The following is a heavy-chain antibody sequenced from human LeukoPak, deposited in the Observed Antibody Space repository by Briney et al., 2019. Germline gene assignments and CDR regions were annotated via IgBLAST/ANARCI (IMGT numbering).Heavy chain of an antibody. CDR1: GGSISSYY. CDR3: ARGTGRPAYYFDY. D-gene: IGHD1-1*01. CDR2: IYYSGST. Sequence: SETLSLTCTVSGGSISSYYWSWIRQPPGKGLEWIGYIYYSGSTNYNPSLKSRVTISIDTSRNQFSLKLSSVTAADTAVYYCARGTGRPAYYFDYWGQGTPVTVSP. J-gene: IGHJ4*02. V-gene: IGHV4-59*08.